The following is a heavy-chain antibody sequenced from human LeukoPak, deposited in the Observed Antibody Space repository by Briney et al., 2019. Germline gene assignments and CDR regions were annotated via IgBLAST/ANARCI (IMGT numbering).Heavy chain of an antibody. CDR3: AKDLAVAGTGYYGLDV. CDR2: ISWNSGSI. V-gene: IGHV3-9*01. J-gene: IGHJ6*02. D-gene: IGHD6-19*01. Sequence: GGPLRLSCAASGFTFDDYAMHWVRQAPGKGLEWVSGISWNSGSIGYADSVEGRFTISRDNAKNSLYLQMNSLRAEDTALYYCAKDLAVAGTGYYGLDVWGQGTTVTVSS. CDR1: GFTFDDYA.